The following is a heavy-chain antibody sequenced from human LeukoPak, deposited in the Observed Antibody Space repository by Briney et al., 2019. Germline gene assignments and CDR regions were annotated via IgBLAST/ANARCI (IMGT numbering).Heavy chain of an antibody. J-gene: IGHJ4*02. CDR3: ARAFSFDHELFDY. D-gene: IGHD3-9*01. CDR1: GYTFTSYH. Sequence: ASVKVSCKASGYTFTSYHMHWVRQARGQGLEWMGWINPNSGATHYAPKFQARVTMTRDTSLTTVYMDLTWLTSDDTAVYYCARAFSFDHELFDYWGQGTLVTVSS. CDR2: INPNSGAT. V-gene: IGHV1-2*02.